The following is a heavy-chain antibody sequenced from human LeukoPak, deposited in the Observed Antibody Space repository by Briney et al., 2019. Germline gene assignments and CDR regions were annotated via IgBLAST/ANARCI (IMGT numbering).Heavy chain of an antibody. CDR3: ARDADYGDYAGMDV. D-gene: IGHD4-17*01. J-gene: IGHJ6*02. CDR1: GFTFSSYA. Sequence: GGSLRLSCAASGFTFSSYAMSWVRQAPGKGLEWVSAISGSGGSTYYADSVKGRFTISRDNAKNSLYLQMNSLRAEDTAVYYCARDADYGDYAGMDVWGQGTTVTVSS. V-gene: IGHV3-23*01. CDR2: ISGSGGST.